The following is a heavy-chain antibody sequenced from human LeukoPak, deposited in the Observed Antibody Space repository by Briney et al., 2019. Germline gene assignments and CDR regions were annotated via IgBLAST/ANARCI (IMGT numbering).Heavy chain of an antibody. D-gene: IGHD2-21*01. V-gene: IGHV3-15*01. CDR3: TTDPSMAVVKYYYGMDV. Sequence: GGSLRLSCAASGFTFSNAWMSWVRQAPGKGLEWVGRIKSKTDGGTTDYAAPVKGRLTISRDDSKNTLYLQMNSLKTEDTAVYYCTTDPSMAVVKYYYGMDVWGKGTTVTVSS. CDR2: IKSKTDGGTT. CDR1: GFTFSNAW. J-gene: IGHJ6*04.